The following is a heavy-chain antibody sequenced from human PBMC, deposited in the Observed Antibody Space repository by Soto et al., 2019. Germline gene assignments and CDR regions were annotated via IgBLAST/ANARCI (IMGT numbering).Heavy chain of an antibody. D-gene: IGHD2-15*01. CDR2: ISGSGGST. CDR3: ARRVALGYCSGGSCHTVPIFDY. J-gene: IGHJ4*02. CDR1: GFTFSSYA. Sequence: GGSLRLSCAASGFTFSSYAMSWVRQAPGKGLEWVSAISGSGGSTYYADSVKGRFTISRDNSKNTLYLQMNSLRAEDTAVYYCARRVALGYCSGGSCHTVPIFDYWGQGTLVTVSS. V-gene: IGHV3-23*01.